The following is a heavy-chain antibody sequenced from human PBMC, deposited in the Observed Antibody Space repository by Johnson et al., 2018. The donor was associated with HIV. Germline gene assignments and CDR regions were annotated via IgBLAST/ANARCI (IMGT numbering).Heavy chain of an antibody. CDR2: ISWKSINI. D-gene: IGHD4-11*01. V-gene: IGHV3-11*04. Sequence: QVQLVESGGGVIQTGGSLRLSCAASGFIVSSNYMSWVRQAPGKGLEWVSGISWKSINIVYADSVKGRFTISRDNAKNSLYLQMNSLRAEDTAVYYCARSLRRLQRVFDAFDIWGQGTMVTVSS. CDR3: ARSLRRLQRVFDAFDI. CDR1: GFIVSSNY. J-gene: IGHJ3*02.